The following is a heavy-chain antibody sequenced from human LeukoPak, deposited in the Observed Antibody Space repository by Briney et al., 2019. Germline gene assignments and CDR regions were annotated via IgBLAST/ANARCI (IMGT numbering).Heavy chain of an antibody. CDR2: INPNSGGT. J-gene: IGHJ4*02. CDR1: GYTFTGYY. Sequence: SVKVSRKASGYTFTGYYMHWVRQAPGQGLEWMGWINPNSGGTNYAQKFQGRVTMTRDTSISTAYMELSRLRSDDTAVYYCARVKMDTAMVTLDYWGQGTLVTVSS. CDR3: ARVKMDTAMVTLDY. V-gene: IGHV1-2*02. D-gene: IGHD5-18*01.